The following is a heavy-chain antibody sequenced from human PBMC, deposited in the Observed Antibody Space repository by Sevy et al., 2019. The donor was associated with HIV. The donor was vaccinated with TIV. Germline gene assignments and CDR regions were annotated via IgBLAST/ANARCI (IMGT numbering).Heavy chain of an antibody. Sequence: GESLKISCAASGFTFSNYGMHWVRQAPGKGLEWVAIIWHDGSNKYYADSVKGRFTISRDKSKNTPHLQITGLGSEDTAVYYGGGDEGGEGSRNWDYWGQGTLVTVSS. CDR1: GFTFSNYG. V-gene: IGHV3-33*01. J-gene: IGHJ4*02. D-gene: IGHD3-16*01. CDR3: GGDEGGEGSRNWDY. CDR2: IWHDGSNK.